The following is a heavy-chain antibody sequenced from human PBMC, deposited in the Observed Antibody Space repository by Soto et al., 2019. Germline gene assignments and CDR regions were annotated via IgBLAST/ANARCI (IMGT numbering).Heavy chain of an antibody. V-gene: IGHV4-30-2*01. D-gene: IGHD4-4*01. CDR1: GGSISSGGYS. J-gene: IGHJ6*02. CDR3: ATQSYSNSGAYYYYAMDV. CDR2: IYQSGST. Sequence: TLSLTCAVSGGSISSGGYSWSWIRQPPGKGLEWIGYIYQSGSTYYNPSLKSRVTISVDRSRNQFSLKLSSVTAADTAVYFCATQSYSNSGAYYYYAMDVWGQGTTVTVSS.